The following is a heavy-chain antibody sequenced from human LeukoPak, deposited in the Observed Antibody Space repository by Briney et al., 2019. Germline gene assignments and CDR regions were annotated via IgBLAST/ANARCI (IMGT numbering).Heavy chain of an antibody. CDR3: ARSYNWNDPFDY. CDR1: GYTFTGHY. D-gene: IGHD1-1*01. J-gene: IGHJ4*02. V-gene: IGHV1-2*02. CDR2: INPNSGGT. Sequence: ASVKVSCKASGYTFTGHYMHWVRQAPGQGLEWMGWINPNSGGTNYAQKFQGRVTMTRDTSISTAYMELSRLRSDDTAVYYCARSYNWNDPFDYWGQGTLVTVSS.